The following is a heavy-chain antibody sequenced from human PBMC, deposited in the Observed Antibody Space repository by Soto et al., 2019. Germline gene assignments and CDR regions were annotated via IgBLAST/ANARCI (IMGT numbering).Heavy chain of an antibody. V-gene: IGHV4-4*07. CDR1: GDSIGSFY. CDR3: ARDLSGTGLDI. D-gene: IGHD1-26*01. J-gene: IGHJ6*02. Sequence: QLQLHESGPGLVKPSETLSLTCNVSGDSIGSFYWSWIRQSAGKGLEWIGRVYSTGGVTYNPALKGRVTISLERSNNHVALEMNSVTAADTAVYFCARDLSGTGLDIWGRGTRVSVSS. CDR2: VYSTGGV.